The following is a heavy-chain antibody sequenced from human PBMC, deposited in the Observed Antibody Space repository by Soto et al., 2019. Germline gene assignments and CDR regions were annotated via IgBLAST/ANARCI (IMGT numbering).Heavy chain of an antibody. D-gene: IGHD4-17*01. CDR2: ISAYNGNT. J-gene: IGHJ3*02. V-gene: IGHV1-18*01. CDR3: ARDRTVTMRNPFDAFDI. CDR1: GYTFTSYG. Sequence: GASVKVSCKASGYTFTSYGISWVRQAPGQGLEWMGWISAYNGNTNYAQKLQGRVTMTTDTSTSTAYMELRSLRSDDTAAYYCARDRTVTMRNPFDAFDIWGQGTMVTVSS.